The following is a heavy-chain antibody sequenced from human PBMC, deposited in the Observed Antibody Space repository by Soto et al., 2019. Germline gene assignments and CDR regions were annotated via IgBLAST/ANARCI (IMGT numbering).Heavy chain of an antibody. Sequence: PSETLSLTCAVSSCSIDNVYWWSWVRQSPGKGLEWIGYIYGSGSTNYNPSLKSRVTISADTSKNQFSLKLTSVTAADTAVYYCARRRIGDYWGQGTPVTVSS. CDR2: IYGSGST. CDR3: ARRRIGDY. CDR1: SCSIDNVYW. J-gene: IGHJ4*02. V-gene: IGHV4-59*08. D-gene: IGHD3-3*01.